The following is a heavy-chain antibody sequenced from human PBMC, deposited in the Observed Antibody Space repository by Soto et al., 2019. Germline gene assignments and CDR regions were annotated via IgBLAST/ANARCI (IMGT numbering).Heavy chain of an antibody. CDR3: TKEQQGHLVRGWFDP. CDR2: ISKDGGNK. D-gene: IGHD3-10*01. V-gene: IGHV3-30*18. J-gene: IGHJ5*02. Sequence: QVQLVESGGGVVQPGRSLRLSCAASGFSVSSYGMHWVRQAPGKGLEWVAHISKDGGNKYYGDSVKGRFTISRDNSENTLYLEVNSLRPEDTAVYYCTKEQQGHLVRGWFDPGGQGTLVIVSS. CDR1: GFSVSSYG.